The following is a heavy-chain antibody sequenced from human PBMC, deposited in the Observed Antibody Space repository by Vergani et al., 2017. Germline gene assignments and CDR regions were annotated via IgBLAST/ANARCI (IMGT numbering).Heavy chain of an antibody. Sequence: EVQVVESGGGLIKPGGSLRLSCVVSGITFKNAWINWVRQAPGKGLEWIGRIRSKNYGGTADYAAPLKGRFTISRDDSKDSAFLLVNDLKTEDTAVYFCYADSPDYWGQGTLVTVSS. D-gene: IGHD2-8*01. CDR3: YADSPDY. CDR2: IRSKNYGGTA. V-gene: IGHV3-15*01. J-gene: IGHJ4*02. CDR1: GITFKNAW.